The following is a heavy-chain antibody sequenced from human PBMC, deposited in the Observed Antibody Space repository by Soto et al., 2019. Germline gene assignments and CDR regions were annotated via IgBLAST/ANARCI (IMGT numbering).Heavy chain of an antibody. V-gene: IGHV4-4*02. D-gene: IGHD5-12*01. CDR3: ARSDGYTKFDF. J-gene: IGHJ4*02. CDR1: GDSISSNYW. CDR2: IYHSGNS. Sequence: PSETLSLTCAVSGDSISSNYWWTWVRRPPGKGLEWIGEIYHSGNSNYNPSLKSRVTISVDKSKNQVSLRLTSVTAADTAVYYCARSDGYTKFDFWGQGALVTVSS.